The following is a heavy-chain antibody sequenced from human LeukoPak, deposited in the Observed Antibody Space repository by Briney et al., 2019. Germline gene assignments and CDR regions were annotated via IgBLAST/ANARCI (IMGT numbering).Heavy chain of an antibody. CDR2: IIPIFGNA. CDR1: GDTFSSYA. Sequence: SVKVSCKASGDTFSSYAISWVRQAPGQGLEWMGGIIPIFGNACYAQKFQGRVTITADKSTSTAYMELSSLRPEDTAVYYCAAYYDILTGDAVLDYWGQRTRVPVS. CDR3: AAYYDILTGDAVLDY. D-gene: IGHD3-9*01. V-gene: IGHV1-69*06. J-gene: IGHJ4*02.